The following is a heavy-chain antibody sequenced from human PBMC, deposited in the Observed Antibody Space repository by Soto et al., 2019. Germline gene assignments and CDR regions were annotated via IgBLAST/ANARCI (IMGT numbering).Heavy chain of an antibody. J-gene: IGHJ5*02. Sequence: SETLSLTCTVSGGAIISGDYYWICIRQPPGKGLEWIGYIYYSGSTYYNPSLKSRVTISVDTSKNQFSLKLSSVTAADTAVYYCARATYGDYNWFDPWGQGTLVTVSS. CDR1: GGAIISGDYY. D-gene: IGHD4-17*01. CDR3: ARATYGDYNWFDP. V-gene: IGHV4-30-4*01. CDR2: IYYSGST.